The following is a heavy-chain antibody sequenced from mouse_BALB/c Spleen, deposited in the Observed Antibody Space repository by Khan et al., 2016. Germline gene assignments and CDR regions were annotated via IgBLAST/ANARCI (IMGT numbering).Heavy chain of an antibody. Sequence: VQLQQSGPELVKPGASVKMSCKASGYTFISYVMHWVKQKPGQGLEWIGYINPYNDGTKYNEKFKGKATLTSDKSSSTAYMELSSLTSEDSAVYYCAKRGYDGSNYAWFAYWGQGTLVTVSA. CDR2: INPYNDGT. CDR1: GYTFISYV. CDR3: AKRGYDGSNYAWFAY. V-gene: IGHV1S136*01. J-gene: IGHJ3*01. D-gene: IGHD1-1*01.